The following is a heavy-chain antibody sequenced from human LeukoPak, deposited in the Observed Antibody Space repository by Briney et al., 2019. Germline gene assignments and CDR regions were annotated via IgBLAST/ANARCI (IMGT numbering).Heavy chain of an antibody. CDR3: ARADMATITIDY. CDR2: ISSSGSNI. J-gene: IGHJ4*02. V-gene: IGHV3-11*04. Sequence: NPGGSLRLSCAASGFTVSINYMSWVRQAPGKGLEWVSYISSSGSNIYYADSVKGRFTISRDNAKNSLYLQMNSLRVEDTAVYYCARADMATITIDYWGQGTLVTVSS. D-gene: IGHD5-24*01. CDR1: GFTVSINY.